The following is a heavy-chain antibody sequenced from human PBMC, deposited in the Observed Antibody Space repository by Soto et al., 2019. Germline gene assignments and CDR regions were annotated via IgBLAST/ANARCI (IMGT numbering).Heavy chain of an antibody. V-gene: IGHV5-10-1*01. Sequence: PGESLKISCKGSGYSFTSYWINWVRQMPGKGLEWMGRIDPSDSYTNYSPSFRGHVTISADKSISTAYLQWSNLKASDTAIYYCARPSRITIFGVTDYAMDVWGQGTTVTVSS. D-gene: IGHD3-3*01. CDR2: IDPSDSYT. CDR3: ARPSRITIFGVTDYAMDV. J-gene: IGHJ6*02. CDR1: GYSFTSYW.